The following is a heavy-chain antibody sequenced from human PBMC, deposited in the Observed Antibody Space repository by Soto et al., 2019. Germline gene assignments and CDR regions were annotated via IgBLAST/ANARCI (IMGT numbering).Heavy chain of an antibody. J-gene: IGHJ5*02. CDR1: GYSISSGYY. V-gene: IGHV4-38-2*02. D-gene: IGHD3-3*01. CDR3: ARDSGITIFGVVISVPNWFDP. CDR2: IYHSGST. Sequence: SETLSLTCAVSGYSISSGYYWGWIRQPPGKGLEWIGSIYHSGSTYYNPSLKSRVTISVDTSKNQFSLKLSSVTAADTPVYYCARDSGITIFGVVISVPNWFDPWGQGTLVTVSS.